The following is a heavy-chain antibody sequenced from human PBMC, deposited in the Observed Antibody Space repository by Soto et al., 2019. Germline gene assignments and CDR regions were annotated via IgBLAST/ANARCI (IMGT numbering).Heavy chain of an antibody. Sequence: QVQLVESGGGVVQPGRSLRLSCAASGFTFSSYGMHWVRQAPGKGLEWVAVISYDGSNKYYADSVKGRFTISRDNSKNTLYLQMNSLRAEDTAVYYCASPGANDYSNYDYYYGMDVWGQGTTVTVSS. D-gene: IGHD4-4*01. CDR1: GFTFSSYG. V-gene: IGHV3-30*03. CDR3: ASPGANDYSNYDYYYGMDV. CDR2: ISYDGSNK. J-gene: IGHJ6*02.